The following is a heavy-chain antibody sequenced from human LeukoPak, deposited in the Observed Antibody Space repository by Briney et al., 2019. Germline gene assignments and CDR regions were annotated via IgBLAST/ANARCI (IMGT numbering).Heavy chain of an antibody. CDR1: GFTFRSYW. Sequence: GGSLRLSCAASGFTFRSYWMTWVRQAPGKAREWVANIKQDGSEKYYVDSVKGRFTSSRDNAKNSLYLQMNSLRAEDTAVYYCARETVDTAFDYWGQGTLVTVSS. CDR3: ARETVDTAFDY. V-gene: IGHV3-7*01. D-gene: IGHD5-18*01. J-gene: IGHJ4*02. CDR2: IKQDGSEK.